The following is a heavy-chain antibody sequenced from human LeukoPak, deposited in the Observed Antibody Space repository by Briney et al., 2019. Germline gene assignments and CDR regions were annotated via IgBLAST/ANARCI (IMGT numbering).Heavy chain of an antibody. CDR2: IWYDGSHK. CDR1: GFTFSTYG. V-gene: IGHV3-33*06. J-gene: IGHJ4*02. CDR3: AKDAAGPEY. Sequence: GGSLRLSCAASGFTFSTYGMHWVRQAPGKGLEWVATIWYDGSHKFYGDSVKDRFTISRDNSKNTLFLQMNSLRAEDTAVYYCAKDAAGPEYWGQGTLVTVSS. D-gene: IGHD6-13*01.